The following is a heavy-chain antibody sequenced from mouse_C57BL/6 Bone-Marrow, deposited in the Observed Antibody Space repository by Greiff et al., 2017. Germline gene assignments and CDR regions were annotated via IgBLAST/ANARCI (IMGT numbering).Heavy chain of an antibody. CDR3: ARHKDDYAAWFAY. D-gene: IGHD2-4*01. V-gene: IGHV5-6*02. Sequence: VKLEESGGDLVKPGGSLKLSCAASGFTFSSYGMSWVRQTPDKRLEWVATISSGGSYTYYPDSVKGRFTISRDNAKNTPYLQMSSLKSEDTAMYYCARHKDDYAAWFAYWGQGTLVTVSA. J-gene: IGHJ3*01. CDR2: ISSGGSYT. CDR1: GFTFSSYG.